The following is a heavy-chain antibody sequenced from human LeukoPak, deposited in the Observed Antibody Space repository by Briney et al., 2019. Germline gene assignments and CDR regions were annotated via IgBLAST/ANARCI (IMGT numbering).Heavy chain of an antibody. Sequence: SETLSLTRTVSGGSISSRSYYWGWIRHPPGKGLEWMGSIYYSGSTYYNPSLKSRVTISVDTSKNQFSLKLTSVTAADTAVYYCTRGRGENSPGLYYYYMDVWGKGTTVTVSS. CDR2: IYYSGST. CDR3: TRGRGENSPGLYYYYMDV. V-gene: IGHV4-39*07. J-gene: IGHJ6*03. D-gene: IGHD1-14*01. CDR1: GGSISSRSYY.